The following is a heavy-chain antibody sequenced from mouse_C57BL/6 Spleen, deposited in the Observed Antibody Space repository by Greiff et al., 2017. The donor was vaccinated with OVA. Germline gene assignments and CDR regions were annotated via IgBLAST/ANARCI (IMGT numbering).Heavy chain of an antibody. CDR3: ARFSSGYNYFDY. Sequence: VQLQQSGAELARPGASVKLSCKASGYTFTSYGISWVKQRTGQGLEWIGEIYPRSGNTYYNEKFKGKATLTADKSSSTAYMELRSLTSEDSAVYFCARFSSGYNYFDYWGQGTTRTVSS. D-gene: IGHD3-2*02. CDR2: IYPRSGNT. CDR1: GYTFTSYG. V-gene: IGHV1-81*01. J-gene: IGHJ2*01.